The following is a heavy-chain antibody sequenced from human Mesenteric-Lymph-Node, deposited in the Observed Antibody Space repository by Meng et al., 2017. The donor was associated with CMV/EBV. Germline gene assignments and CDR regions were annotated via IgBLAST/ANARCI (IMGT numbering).Heavy chain of an antibody. J-gene: IGHJ4*01. D-gene: IGHD6-6*01. CDR3: TTSSSSVC. V-gene: IGHV3-30*04. CDR1: GFTFSSYA. CDR2: ISYDGSNK. Sequence: GGSLRLSCAASGFTFSSYAMHWVRQAPGKGLEWVAVISYDGSNKYYADSVKGRFTISRDNSKNTLYLQMNSLRAEDTAVYYCTTSSSSVCWGQGTLVTVSS.